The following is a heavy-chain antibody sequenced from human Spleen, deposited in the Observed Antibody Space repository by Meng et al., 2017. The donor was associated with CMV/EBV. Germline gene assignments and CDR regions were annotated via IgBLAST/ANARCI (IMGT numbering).Heavy chain of an antibody. CDR3: ARDTVGELGAFDL. CDR2: IYSGGTT. Sequence: ETLSLTCAASGFTFSSYSMNWVRQAPGKGLEWVSSIYSGGTTYYADSVKGRFTISRDNSENTLDLQMNGLRAGDTAIYYCARDTVGELGAFDLWGQGTMVTVSS. J-gene: IGHJ3*01. V-gene: IGHV3-53*01. D-gene: IGHD1-26*01. CDR1: GFTFSSYS.